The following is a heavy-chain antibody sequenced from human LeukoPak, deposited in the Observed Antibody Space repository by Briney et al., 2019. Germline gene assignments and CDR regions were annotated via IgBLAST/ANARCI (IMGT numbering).Heavy chain of an antibody. Sequence: SETLSLTCAVSGGSISSGGYSWSWIRQPPGKGLEWTGYIYHSGSTYYNPSLKSRVTISVDRSKNQFSLKLSSVTAADTAVYYCARAPTWFGDRYFDYWGQGTLVTVSS. CDR2: IYHSGST. J-gene: IGHJ4*02. CDR1: GGSISSGGYS. V-gene: IGHV4-30-2*01. D-gene: IGHD3-10*01. CDR3: ARAPTWFGDRYFDY.